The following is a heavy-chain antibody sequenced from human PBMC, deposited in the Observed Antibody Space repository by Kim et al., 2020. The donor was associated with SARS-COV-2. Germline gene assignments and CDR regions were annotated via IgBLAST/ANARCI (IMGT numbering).Heavy chain of an antibody. D-gene: IGHD6-13*01. CDR1: GYTFTSYY. J-gene: IGHJ5*02. Sequence: ASVKVSCKASGYTFTSYYMHWVRQAPGQGLEWMGIINPSGGSTSYAQKFQGRVTMTRDTSTSTVYMELSSLRSEDTAVYYCARDGLSQGIAAAGTSWFDPWGQGTLVTVSS. CDR2: INPSGGST. CDR3: ARDGLSQGIAAAGTSWFDP. V-gene: IGHV1-46*01.